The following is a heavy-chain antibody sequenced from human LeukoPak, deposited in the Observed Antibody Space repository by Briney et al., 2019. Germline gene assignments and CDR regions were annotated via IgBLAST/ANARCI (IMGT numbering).Heavy chain of an antibody. CDR3: AKDSRRYRVWFGELDC. Sequence: GGSLRLSCAASGFTFSSYGMSWVRQAPGKGLEWVSAISGSGGSTYYADSVKGRFTISRDNSKNTLYLQMNSLGAEDTAVYYCAKDSRRYRVWFGELDCWGQGTPVTVSS. V-gene: IGHV3-23*01. D-gene: IGHD3-10*01. J-gene: IGHJ4*02. CDR1: GFTFSSYG. CDR2: ISGSGGST.